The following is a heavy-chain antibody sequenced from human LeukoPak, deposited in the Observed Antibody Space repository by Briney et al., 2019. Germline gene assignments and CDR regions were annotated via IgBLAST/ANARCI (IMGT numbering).Heavy chain of an antibody. CDR2: INWNGGST. J-gene: IGHJ4*02. D-gene: IGHD2-2*01. CDR3: ARRARCSSTSCSRSYFDY. Sequence: GGSPRLSCVASGFAFDDYGMNWVRQAPGKGLEWVSGINWNGGSTAYADSVKGRFTISRDNAKNSLYLQMNSLRAEDTAVYYCARRARCSSTSCSRSYFDYWGQGTLVTVSS. V-gene: IGHV3-20*04. CDR1: GFAFDDYG.